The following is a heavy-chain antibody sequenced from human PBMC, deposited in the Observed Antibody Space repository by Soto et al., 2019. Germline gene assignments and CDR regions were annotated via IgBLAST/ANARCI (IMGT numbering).Heavy chain of an antibody. CDR2: ISGSGGST. V-gene: IGHV3-23*01. J-gene: IGHJ4*02. D-gene: IGHD2-15*01. CDR1: GFTFSSYA. CDR3: AKDRVRALGYCSGGSCPLNDY. Sequence: GGSLRLSCAASGFTFSSYAMSWVRQAPGKGLEWVSAISGSGGSTYYADSVKGRFTISRDNSKNTLYLQMNSLRAEDTAVYYCAKDRVRALGYCSGGSCPLNDYWGQGTLVTVSS.